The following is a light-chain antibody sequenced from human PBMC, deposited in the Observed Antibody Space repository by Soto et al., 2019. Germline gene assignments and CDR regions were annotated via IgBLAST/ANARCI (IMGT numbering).Light chain of an antibody. V-gene: IGKV1-39*01. J-gene: IGKJ4*01. Sequence: DIQMTQAQSSLSASVGDRVTITCRASQSIISYLNWYQHNPGKAPKLLSYTASNVQTVVPSRFSGSESGTDFTLPISSLQPEDSATSYCQQSYSIPLTFGGGTKVEIK. CDR2: TAS. CDR3: QQSYSIPLT. CDR1: QSIISY.